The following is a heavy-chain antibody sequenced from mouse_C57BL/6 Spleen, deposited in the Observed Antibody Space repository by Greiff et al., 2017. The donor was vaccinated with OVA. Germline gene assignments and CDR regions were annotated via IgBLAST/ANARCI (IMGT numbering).Heavy chain of an antibody. CDR2: IDPSDSET. J-gene: IGHJ2*01. D-gene: IGHD1-1*01. CDR3: ARNYGSSVDY. CDR1: GYTFTSYW. V-gene: IGHV1-52*01. Sequence: VKLQQPGAELVRPGSSVKLSCKASGYTFTSYWMHWVKQRPIQGLEWIGNIDPSDSETHYNQKFKDKATLTVDKSSSTAYMQLSSLTSEDSAVYYCARNYGSSVDYWGQGTTLTVSS.